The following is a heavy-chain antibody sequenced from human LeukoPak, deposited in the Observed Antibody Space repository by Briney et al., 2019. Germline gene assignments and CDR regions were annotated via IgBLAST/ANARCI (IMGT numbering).Heavy chain of an antibody. D-gene: IGHD3-22*01. CDR1: GFSISSYY. J-gene: IGHJ6*03. Sequence: SETLSFTCTGSGFSISSYYWSWIRQPPGMGLEWIGYIYYSGSTYYNPSLRSRVTISVDTSKNQFSMKLSSVTAADTAVYYCARSSEGRYYYDSSGYSYYYYYMDVWGKGTTVTISS. CDR2: IYYSGST. V-gene: IGHV4-59*01. CDR3: ARSSEGRYYYDSSGYSYYYYYMDV.